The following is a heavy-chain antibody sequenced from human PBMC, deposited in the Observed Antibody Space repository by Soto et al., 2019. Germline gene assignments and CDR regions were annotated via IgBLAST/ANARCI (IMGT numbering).Heavy chain of an antibody. CDR1: GGSISSGTW. J-gene: IGHJ5*02. D-gene: IGHD2-2*01. CDR3: ARRVPAAPNWFDP. V-gene: IGHV4-4*02. Sequence: SLTCAVSGGSISSGTWWSWVRQPPGRGLEWIGEIYHSGSPNYNPSLKSRVTMSVDKSKNLLSLRLSSVTAADSALYYCARRVPAAPNWFDPWGQGTLVTVSS. CDR2: IYHSGSP.